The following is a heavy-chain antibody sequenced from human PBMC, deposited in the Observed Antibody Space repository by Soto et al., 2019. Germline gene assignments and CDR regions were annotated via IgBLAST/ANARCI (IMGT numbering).Heavy chain of an antibody. J-gene: IGHJ5*02. Sequence: ASVEVSCKASGYTFTGYYIHWVRQAPGQGLEWMGWINPNSGGTNYAQKFQGRVTMTRDTSISTAYMELSRLRSDDTAVYYCARYLPRYCSGGSCWSWFDPWGQGTLVTVSS. D-gene: IGHD2-15*01. CDR3: ARYLPRYCSGGSCWSWFDP. CDR2: INPNSGGT. V-gene: IGHV1-2*02. CDR1: GYTFTGYY.